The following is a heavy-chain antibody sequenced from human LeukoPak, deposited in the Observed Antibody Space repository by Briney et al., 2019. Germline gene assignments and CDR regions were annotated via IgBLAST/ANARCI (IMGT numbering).Heavy chain of an antibody. V-gene: IGHV3-30*03. Sequence: PGGSLRLSCAASGFTFSTYGIHWVRQAPGKRLEWVGLLSSGGINKHYADSVKGRFIISRDNSMNTLYLQMNSLGVEDTAVYYCARDHAGSGRAFDYWGQGTLVTVSS. CDR2: LSSGGINK. CDR3: ARDHAGSGRAFDY. CDR1: GFTFSTYG. J-gene: IGHJ4*02. D-gene: IGHD2-15*01.